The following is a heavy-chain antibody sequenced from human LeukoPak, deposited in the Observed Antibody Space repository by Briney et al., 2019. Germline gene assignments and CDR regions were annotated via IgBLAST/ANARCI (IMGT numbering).Heavy chain of an antibody. CDR2: IHYSGST. V-gene: IGHV4-59*01. D-gene: IGHD3-16*01. Sequence: SETLSLTCTVSGGSISSYYWSWVRQPPGKGLEWIGHIHYSGSTNYNPSLKSRVTISIDTSKNQFSLRLSSVTTADTGMYYCARGAAGFSYDWGQGNLVTVSS. CDR3: ARGAAGFSYD. J-gene: IGHJ4*02. CDR1: GGSISSYY.